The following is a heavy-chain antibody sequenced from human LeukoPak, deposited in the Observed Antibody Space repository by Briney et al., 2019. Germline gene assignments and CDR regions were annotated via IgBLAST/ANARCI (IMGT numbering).Heavy chain of an antibody. CDR2: ISPISGTA. Sequence: SVKVSCKASGGTFSSYAISWVRQAPGQGLEWMGGISPISGTANYAQKFQGRVTITADESTSTAYMELNSLRSEDTAVYYCAKDLGYYDILTGYSRLFDYWGQGTLVTVSS. J-gene: IGHJ4*02. D-gene: IGHD3-9*01. CDR1: GGTFSSYA. CDR3: AKDLGYYDILTGYSRLFDY. V-gene: IGHV1-69*13.